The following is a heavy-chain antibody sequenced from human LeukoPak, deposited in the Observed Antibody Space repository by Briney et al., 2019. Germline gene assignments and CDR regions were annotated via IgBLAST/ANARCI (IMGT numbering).Heavy chain of an antibody. CDR2: VSGSAGRT. CDR1: GFIFNNYA. V-gene: IGHV3-23*01. D-gene: IGHD2-8*02. CDR3: AKNRGHCVDGVCHNYYYMDV. Sequence: GGSLRLSRETSGFIFNNYAVNWVRQAPGKGLEWVSTVSGSAGRTDYADSVKGRFTISRDNLKNTLYLQMNGLRAEDTAVYYCAKNRGHCVDGVCHNYYYMDVWGRGTTVTVSS. J-gene: IGHJ6*03.